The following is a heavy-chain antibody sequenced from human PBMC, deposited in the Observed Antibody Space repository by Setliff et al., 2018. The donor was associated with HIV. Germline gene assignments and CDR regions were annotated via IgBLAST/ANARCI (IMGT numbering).Heavy chain of an antibody. D-gene: IGHD1-1*01. CDR1: AFTFRRCS. CDR3: ARSRSTRDAFDI. J-gene: IGHJ3*02. V-gene: IGHV3-21*01. CDR2: ISSRSTYI. Sequence: GGSLRLSCAASAFTFRRCSMNWVRQAPGKGLEWVSSISSRSTYIYYAESVKGRFTISRDNAKNSLYPQMNSLRAEDTAVYYCARSRSTRDAFDIWGQGTMVTVS.